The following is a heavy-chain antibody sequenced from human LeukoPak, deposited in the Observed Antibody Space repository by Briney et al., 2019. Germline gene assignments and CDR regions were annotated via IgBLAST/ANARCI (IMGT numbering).Heavy chain of an antibody. V-gene: IGHV1-18*01. J-gene: IGHJ4*02. Sequence: ASVKVSCKASGYTFTSYGISWVRQAPGQGLEWMGWISAYNGNTNYAQKLQGRVTMTTDTSTNTAYMELRSLRSDDTAVYYCASDHLSIEATGMRYWGQGTLVTVFS. CDR2: ISAYNGNT. CDR1: GYTFTSYG. CDR3: ASDHLSIEATGMRY. D-gene: IGHD6-13*01.